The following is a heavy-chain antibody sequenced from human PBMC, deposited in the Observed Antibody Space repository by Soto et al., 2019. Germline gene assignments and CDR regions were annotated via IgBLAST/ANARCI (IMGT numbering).Heavy chain of an antibody. CDR2: IMPFYGSA. V-gene: IGHV1-69*01. J-gene: IGHJ6*02. Sequence: VQLVQSGAEVKKPGSSVTVSCKASGGTFGSFVISWVRQAPGQGLEWMGGIMPFYGSANYAQKFQGRVTITADDSTRTAFMELSSLRSEDTAIYYCAKDRRADWESYYYYAMDVWGQGTPVTVSS. CDR1: GGTFGSFV. CDR3: AKDRRADWESYYYYAMDV. D-gene: IGHD1-26*01.